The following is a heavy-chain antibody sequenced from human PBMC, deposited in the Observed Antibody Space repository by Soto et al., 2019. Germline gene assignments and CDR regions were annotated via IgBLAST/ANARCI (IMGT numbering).Heavy chain of an antibody. D-gene: IGHD1-7*01. V-gene: IGHV3-23*01. CDR3: AKDLLTGTGVYYYYGMDV. CDR2: ISGSGGST. CDR1: GFTFSSYA. Sequence: GGSLRLSCAASGFTFSSYAMSWVRQAPGKGLEWVSAISGSGGSTYYADSVKGRFTISRDNSKNTLYLQMNSLRAEDTAVYYCAKDLLTGTGVYYYYGMDVWGQGTTVTVSS. J-gene: IGHJ6*02.